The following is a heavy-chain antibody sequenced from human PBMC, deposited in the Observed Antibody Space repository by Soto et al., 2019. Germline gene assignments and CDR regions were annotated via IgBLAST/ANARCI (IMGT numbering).Heavy chain of an antibody. D-gene: IGHD3-3*01. J-gene: IGHJ3*02. CDR3: AKEYYDFWSGYYWPDAFDI. V-gene: IGHV4-39*07. CDR1: SSSNSSSQNY. Sequence: SETLSLTWTHTSSSNSSSQNYFGWIHQLQRSGPEWIGSMYYSGSAYYNPSLKSRVTISVDTSKNQFSLKLSSVTAEDTAVYYCAKEYYDFWSGYYWPDAFDIWGQGTMVTVSS. CDR2: MYYSGSA.